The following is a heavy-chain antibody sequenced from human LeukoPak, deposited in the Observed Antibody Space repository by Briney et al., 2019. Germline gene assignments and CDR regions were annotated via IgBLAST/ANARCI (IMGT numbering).Heavy chain of an antibody. Sequence: SETLSLTCTVSGGSISIYYWSWIRQPPGKGLEWIGYVYNSENTNYNPSLKSRATISADTSKNQFSLELNSVTAADTAVYYCARAVPAAIDCWGQGTLVTVSS. J-gene: IGHJ4*02. D-gene: IGHD2-2*01. V-gene: IGHV4-59*01. CDR2: VYNSENT. CDR1: GGSISIYY. CDR3: ARAVPAAIDC.